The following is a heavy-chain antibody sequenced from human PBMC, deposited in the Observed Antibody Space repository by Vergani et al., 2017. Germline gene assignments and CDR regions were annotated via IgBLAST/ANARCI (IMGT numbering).Heavy chain of an antibody. Sequence: QVQLVQSGAEVKKPGSSVKVSCKASGGTFSSYAISWVRQAPGQGLEWMGGIIPIFVIANYAQKFQGRVTVTADKSTSTAYMELSSLRSEDTAVYYCASQGVATVTDNWFDPWGQGTLVTVSS. CDR1: GGTFSSYA. V-gene: IGHV1-69*17. CDR3: ASQGVATVTDNWFDP. J-gene: IGHJ5*02. CDR2: IIPIFVIA. D-gene: IGHD4-11*01.